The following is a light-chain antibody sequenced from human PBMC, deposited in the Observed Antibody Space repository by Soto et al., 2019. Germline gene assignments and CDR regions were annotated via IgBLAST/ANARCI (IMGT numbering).Light chain of an antibody. CDR1: SSDVGGYNY. CDR3: SSYAGSNNKV. Sequence: QSVLTQPPSASGSPGQSVTISCTGTSSDVGGYNYVSWYQQHPGKAPKLMIYEVNKRPSGVPDRFSGPKSGNTASLTVSGLQAEDEADYYCSSYAGSNNKVFGTGTKVT. V-gene: IGLV2-8*01. J-gene: IGLJ1*01. CDR2: EVN.